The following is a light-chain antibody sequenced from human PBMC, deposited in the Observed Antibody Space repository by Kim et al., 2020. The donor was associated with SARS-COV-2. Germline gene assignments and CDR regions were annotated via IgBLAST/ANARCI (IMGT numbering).Light chain of an antibody. CDR1: DSYVGAYGF. CDR2: DVF. J-gene: IGLJ2*01. CDR3: GSYTTSTTIV. V-gene: IGLV2-14*03. Sequence: GQSITIYCTGNDSYVGAYGFVSWYQQHPDKAPQLIIYDVFNRPSGVSNRFSGSKSGNTASLTISGLQAEDEADYYCGSYTTSTTIVFGGGTKVTVL.